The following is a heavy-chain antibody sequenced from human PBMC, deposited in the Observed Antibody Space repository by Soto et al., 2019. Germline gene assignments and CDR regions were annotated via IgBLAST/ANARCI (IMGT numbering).Heavy chain of an antibody. J-gene: IGHJ6*02. CDR3: ASYFPSKDYNHSEYYYYYYGMDV. D-gene: IGHD4-4*01. Sequence: WASVKVSCKASGGTFSSYAISWVRQAPGQGLEWMGGIIPIFGTANYAQKFQGRVTITADESTSTAYMELSSLRSGDTAVYYCASYFPSKDYNHSEYYYYYYGMDVWGQGTTVTVSS. V-gene: IGHV1-69*13. CDR2: IIPIFGTA. CDR1: GGTFSSYA.